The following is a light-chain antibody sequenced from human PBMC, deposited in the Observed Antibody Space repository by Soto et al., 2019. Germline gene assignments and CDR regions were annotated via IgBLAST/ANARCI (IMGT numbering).Light chain of an antibody. J-gene: IGLJ1*01. V-gene: IGLV2-14*01. CDR3: SSYTRSSAPYV. CDR1: SSDVGAYNY. CDR2: AVS. Sequence: QSALTQPASVSGSPGQSITISCTGTSSDVGAYNYVSWYQQHPGEAPKLMIYAVSNRPSGVSNHFSGSKSGNTASLTISGLQAEDEADYYCSSYTRSSAPYVFGTGTKVTVL.